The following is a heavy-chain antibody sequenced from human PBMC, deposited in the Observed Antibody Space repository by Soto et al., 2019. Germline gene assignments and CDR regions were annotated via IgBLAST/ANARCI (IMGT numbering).Heavy chain of an antibody. CDR2: IKQAGSEK. CDR3: ARDLSSSTWPDFYYYYYMDV. D-gene: IGHD6-13*01. J-gene: IGHJ6*03. Sequence: VQVVESGGGLVQPGGSLRLSCAASGFTFSSYWMTWVRQAPGKGLEWVANIKQAGSEKYYVDSVKGRFAISRDNAKNSLYLQMNSLRAEDTAVYYCARDLSSSTWPDFYYYYYMDVWGKGTTVTVSS. V-gene: IGHV3-7*01. CDR1: GFTFSSYW.